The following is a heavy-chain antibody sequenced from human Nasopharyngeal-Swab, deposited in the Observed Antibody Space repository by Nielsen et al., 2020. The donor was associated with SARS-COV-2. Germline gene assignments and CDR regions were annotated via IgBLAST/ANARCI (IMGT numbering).Heavy chain of an antibody. CDR2: ISGSGGST. Sequence: GESLKISCAASGFTFSDYYMSWVRQAPGKGLEWVSAISGSGGSTYYADSVKGRFTISRDNSKNTLYLQMNSLRAEDTAVYYCANTGVAGTPGGFDYWGQGTLVTVSS. CDR3: ANTGVAGTPGGFDY. D-gene: IGHD6-19*01. V-gene: IGHV3-23*01. J-gene: IGHJ4*02. CDR1: GFTFSDYY.